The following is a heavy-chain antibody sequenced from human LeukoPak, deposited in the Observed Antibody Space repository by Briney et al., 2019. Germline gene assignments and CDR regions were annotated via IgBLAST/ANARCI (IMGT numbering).Heavy chain of an antibody. D-gene: IGHD1-26*01. J-gene: IGHJ4*02. CDR1: GFTFDTTD. V-gene: IGHV3-23*01. Sequence: GGSLRLSCAASGFTFDTTDMTWVRQAPGKGPEWLSCISGTGDRTYYADSVRGRFTISRDNSENMLYLHMTSLRVEDTATYYCVKNSGIWSFWGRGTLAAVSS. CDR2: ISGTGDRT. CDR3: VKNSGIWSF.